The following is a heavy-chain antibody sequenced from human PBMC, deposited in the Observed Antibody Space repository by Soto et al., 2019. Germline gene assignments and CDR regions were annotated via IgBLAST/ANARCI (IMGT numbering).Heavy chain of an antibody. CDR3: AKSEISQILWFGVVSPFDY. J-gene: IGHJ4*02. Sequence: GGSLRLSCAASGFTFSSYAMSWVRQAPGKGLEWVSAISGSGGSTYYADSVKGRFTISRDNSKNTLYLQMNSLRAEDTAVYYCAKSEISQILWFGVVSPFDYWGQGTLVTVS. V-gene: IGHV3-23*01. D-gene: IGHD3-10*01. CDR2: ISGSGGST. CDR1: GFTFSSYA.